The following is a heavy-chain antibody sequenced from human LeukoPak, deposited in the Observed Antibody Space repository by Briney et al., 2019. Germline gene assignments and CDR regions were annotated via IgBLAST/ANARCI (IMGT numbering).Heavy chain of an antibody. D-gene: IGHD2-15*01. CDR3: ASLLRYAFDI. Sequence: SETLSLTCTVSGGSISSSSYYCGWIRQPPGKGLEWIGSIYYSGSTYYNPSLKSRVTISVDTSKNRFSLKLSSVTAADTAVYYCASLLRYAFDIWGQGTMVTVSS. CDR1: GGSISSSSYY. J-gene: IGHJ3*02. CDR2: IYYSGST. V-gene: IGHV4-39*07.